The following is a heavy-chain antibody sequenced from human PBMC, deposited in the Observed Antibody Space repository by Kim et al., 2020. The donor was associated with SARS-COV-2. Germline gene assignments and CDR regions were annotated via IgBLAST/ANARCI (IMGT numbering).Heavy chain of an antibody. D-gene: IGHD2-8*02. Sequence: GVSLRLSCAASGFTFSSYAMSWVRQAPGKGLEWVSAISGSGGSTYYADSVKGRFTISRDNSKNTLYLQMNSLRAEDTAVYYCAKVRARLLGYYYYGMDVWVQGTTVTVSS. V-gene: IGHV3-23*01. CDR3: AKVRARLLGYYYYGMDV. CDR2: ISGSGGST. CDR1: GFTFSSYA. J-gene: IGHJ6*02.